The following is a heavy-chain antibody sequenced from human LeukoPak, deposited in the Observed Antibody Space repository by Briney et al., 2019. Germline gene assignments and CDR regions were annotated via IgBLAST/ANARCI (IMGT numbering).Heavy chain of an antibody. CDR3: ARGLTTVTSLASY. V-gene: IGHV3-48*04. J-gene: IGHJ4*02. D-gene: IGHD4-17*01. Sequence: PGGSLRLSCAASGFTFSSYAMSWVRQAPGKGLEWVSYISGSGSGANYADSVKGRFTISRDNAKNSLYLQMNSLGAEDTAMYYCARGLTTVTSLASYWGQGTLVTVSS. CDR1: GFTFSSYA. CDR2: ISGSGSGA.